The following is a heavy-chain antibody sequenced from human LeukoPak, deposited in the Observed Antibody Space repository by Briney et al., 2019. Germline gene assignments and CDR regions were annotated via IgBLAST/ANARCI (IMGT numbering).Heavy chain of an antibody. J-gene: IGHJ4*02. CDR2: ISSSSYI. Sequence: GGSLRLSCAASGFTFSSYSMNWVRQAPGKGLEWVSSISSSSYIYYADSVKGRFTISRDNAKNSLYLQMNSLRAEDTAVYYCASRSGIAAAGTDYWGQGTLVTVSS. V-gene: IGHV3-21*01. CDR3: ASRSGIAAAGTDY. CDR1: GFTFSSYS. D-gene: IGHD6-13*01.